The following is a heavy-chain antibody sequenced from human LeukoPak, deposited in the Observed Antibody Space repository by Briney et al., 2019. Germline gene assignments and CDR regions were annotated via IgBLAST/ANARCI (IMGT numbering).Heavy chain of an antibody. J-gene: IGHJ4*02. CDR3: VRPRGITMIVVAYFDY. CDR2: ISYDGSNK. V-gene: IGHV3-30*03. D-gene: IGHD3-22*01. Sequence: GGALRLSCAASGFTFSSYGMHWVRQAPGKGLEGVAVISYDGSNKYYADSVKGRFTISRDNSKNTLYLQMNSLRAEDTAVYYCVRPRGITMIVVAYFDYWGQGTLVTVSS. CDR1: GFTFSSYG.